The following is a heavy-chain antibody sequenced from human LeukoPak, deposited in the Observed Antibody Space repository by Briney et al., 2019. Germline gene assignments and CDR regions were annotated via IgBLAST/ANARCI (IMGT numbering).Heavy chain of an antibody. J-gene: IGHJ5*02. CDR1: GGPISSGGYY. CDR3: ARLQYCSGTSCYWFDP. Sequence: SETLSLTCTVSGGPISSGGYYWSWIRQHPGKGLEWIGYIYYSGSTYYNPSLKSRVTISVDTSKSQFSLRLSSVTAADTAVYYCARLQYCSGTSCYWFDPWGQGTLVTVSS. D-gene: IGHD2-2*01. V-gene: IGHV4-31*03. CDR2: IYYSGST.